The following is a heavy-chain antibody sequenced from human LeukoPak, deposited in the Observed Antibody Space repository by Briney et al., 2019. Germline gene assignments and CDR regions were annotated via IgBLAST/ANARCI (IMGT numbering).Heavy chain of an antibody. J-gene: IGHJ3*02. D-gene: IGHD3-16*02. CDR1: GGTFSSYA. Sequence: ASVKVSCKASGGTFSSYAISWVRQAPGQGLEWMGGIIPIFGTANYAQKFQGRVTITADKSTSTAYMELSSLRSEDTAVYYCARSDYVWGSYRENAFDIWGQGTMVTVSS. CDR3: ARSDYVWGSYRENAFDI. V-gene: IGHV1-69*06. CDR2: IIPIFGTA.